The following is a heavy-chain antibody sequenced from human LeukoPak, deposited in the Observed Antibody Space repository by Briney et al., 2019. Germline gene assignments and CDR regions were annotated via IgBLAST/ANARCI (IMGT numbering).Heavy chain of an antibody. CDR3: AREGYDYVWGSYRYFDY. V-gene: IGHV1-18*01. D-gene: IGHD3-16*02. CDR2: VSAYNGNT. J-gene: IGHJ4*02. CDR1: GYTFTSYG. Sequence: ASVKVSCKASGYTFTSYGISWVRQAPGQRLEWMGWVSAYNGNTNYAQKLQGRVTMTTDTSTSTAYMELRSLRSDDTAVYYCAREGYDYVWGSYRYFDYWGQGTLVTVSS.